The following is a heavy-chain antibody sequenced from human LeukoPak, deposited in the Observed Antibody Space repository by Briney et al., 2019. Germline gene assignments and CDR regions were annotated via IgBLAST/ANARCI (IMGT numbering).Heavy chain of an antibody. D-gene: IGHD1-26*01. Sequence: SVTVSCKASGGTFRNFAITWVRQAPGQGFEWMGGIIPMFDTPTYAQKFQGRVTFTADEATSTAYMQLSSLRSEDTAVYYCAKDLDGSDGYWGQGTLVTVSS. V-gene: IGHV1-69*13. CDR3: AKDLDGSDGY. CDR2: IIPMFDTP. J-gene: IGHJ4*02. CDR1: GGTFRNFA.